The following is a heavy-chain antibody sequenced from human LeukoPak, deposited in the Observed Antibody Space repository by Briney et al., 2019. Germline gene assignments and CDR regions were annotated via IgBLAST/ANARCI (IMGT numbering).Heavy chain of an antibody. D-gene: IGHD3-9*01. V-gene: IGHV1-46*01. CDR3: AKDPRNILTGDYDDFDI. J-gene: IGHJ3*02. CDR2: FNPTYDIP. CDR1: GYTFTGYH. Sequence: ASVKVSCKPSGYTFTGYHIHWVRQAPGQGLEWMGIFNPTYDIPIYAQTFEGRVTMTRDMSTSTVYMELSTLRSDDTAVYFCAKDPRNILTGDYDDFDIWGQGTMVIVSS.